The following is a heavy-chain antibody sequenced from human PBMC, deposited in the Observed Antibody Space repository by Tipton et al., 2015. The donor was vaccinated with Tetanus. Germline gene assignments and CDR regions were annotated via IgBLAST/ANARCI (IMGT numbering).Heavy chain of an antibody. CDR1: GASIRSNY. D-gene: IGHD3-10*01. Sequence: TLSLTCNVSGASIRSNYWTWIRQPPGKGLEWIGYIYDSGTINTKYNPSLRGRVAISIDTSKKQFSLKMTSVTPADTAVYSCAGGLVRWYEPWGRGTLVSVSS. CDR2: IYDSGTINT. CDR3: AGGLVRWYEP. V-gene: IGHV4-59*01. J-gene: IGHJ5*02.